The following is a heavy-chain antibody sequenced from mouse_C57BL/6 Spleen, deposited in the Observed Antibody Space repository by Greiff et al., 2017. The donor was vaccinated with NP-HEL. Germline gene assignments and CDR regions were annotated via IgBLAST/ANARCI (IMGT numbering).Heavy chain of an antibody. CDR1: GYTFTGYW. V-gene: IGHV1-9*01. CDR3: VISFYYHYDFDY. Sequence: QVQLQQSGAELMKPGASVKLSCKATGYTFTGYWIEWVKQRPGHGLEWIGEILPGSGSTNYNEKFKGKATFTADTPSNTAYMQRSSQTTEDSSIYYCVISFYYHYDFDYWGQGTTLTVSS. J-gene: IGHJ2*01. D-gene: IGHD2-4*01. CDR2: ILPGSGST.